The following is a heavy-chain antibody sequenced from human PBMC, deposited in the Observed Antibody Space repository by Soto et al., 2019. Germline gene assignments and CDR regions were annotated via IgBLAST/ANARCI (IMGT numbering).Heavy chain of an antibody. J-gene: IGHJ4*02. CDR3: ARLALGTIRTLDY. V-gene: IGHV4-61*05. D-gene: IGHD3-3*02. CDR2: IYYSGST. CDR1: GGSISSSSYY. Sequence: SETLSLTCTVSGGSISSSSYYWGWIRQPPGKGLEWIGYIYYSGSTNYNPSLKSRVTISVDTSKNQFSLKLSSVTAADTAVYYCARLALGTIRTLDYWGQGTLVTVSS.